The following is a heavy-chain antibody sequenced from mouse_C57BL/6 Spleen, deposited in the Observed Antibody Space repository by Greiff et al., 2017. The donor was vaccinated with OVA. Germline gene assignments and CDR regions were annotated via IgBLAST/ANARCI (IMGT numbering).Heavy chain of an antibody. D-gene: IGHD1-1*01. CDR1: GFTFSSYA. J-gene: IGHJ4*01. CDR2: ISSGGDYI. V-gene: IGHV5-9-1*02. Sequence: EVNVVESGEGLVKPGGSLKLSCAASGFTFSSYAMSWVRQTPEKRLEWVAYISSGGDYIYYADTVKGRFTISRDNARNTLYLQMSSLKSEDTAMYYCTRSTVVARYYAMDYWGQGTSVTVSS. CDR3: TRSTVVARYYAMDY.